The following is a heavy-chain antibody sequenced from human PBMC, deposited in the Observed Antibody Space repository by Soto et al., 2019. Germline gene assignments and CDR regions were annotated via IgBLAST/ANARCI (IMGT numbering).Heavy chain of an antibody. CDR3: ASGDPGYSGSYCY. Sequence: SVKVSCKASGGTFSSYAISWVRQAPGQGLEWMGGIIPIFGTANYAQKFQGRVTITADKSTSTAYMELSSLRSEDTAVYYCASGDPGYSGSYCYWGQGTLVTVSS. CDR2: IIPIFGTA. V-gene: IGHV1-69*06. D-gene: IGHD1-26*01. CDR1: GGTFSSYA. J-gene: IGHJ4*02.